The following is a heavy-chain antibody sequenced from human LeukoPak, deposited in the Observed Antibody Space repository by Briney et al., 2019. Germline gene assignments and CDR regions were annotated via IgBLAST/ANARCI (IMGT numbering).Heavy chain of an antibody. CDR2: INPNSGGT. V-gene: IGHV1-2*06. D-gene: IGHD3-22*01. CDR1: GYTFTSYD. J-gene: IGHJ5*02. CDR3: ARDLGYYYDSSGYYENWFDP. Sequence: ASVKVSCKASGYTFTSYDINWVRQAPGQGLEWMGRINPNSGGTNYAQKFQGRVTMTRDTSISTAYMELSRLRSDDTAVYYCARDLGYYYDSSGYYENWFDPWGQGTLVTVPS.